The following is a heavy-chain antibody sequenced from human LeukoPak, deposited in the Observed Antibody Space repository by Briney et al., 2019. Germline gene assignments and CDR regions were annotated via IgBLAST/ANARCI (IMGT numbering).Heavy chain of an antibody. Sequence: GGSLSLSRAASGFTFDNYAMTWVRQGPGKGLEWIATISGSGGSTYYADSVKGRFTIFRDNSKNMVFLQMSGLRAEDTALYYCTKVLWGLTLLSSDYWGQGTLVTVSS. V-gene: IGHV3-23*01. CDR1: GFTFDNYA. J-gene: IGHJ4*02. CDR2: ISGSGGST. D-gene: IGHD3-16*01. CDR3: TKVLWGLTLLSSDY.